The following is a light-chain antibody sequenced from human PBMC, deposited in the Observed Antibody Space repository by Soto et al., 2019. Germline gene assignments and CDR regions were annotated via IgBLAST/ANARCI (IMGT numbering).Light chain of an antibody. J-gene: IGKJ4*01. CDR1: QGISSH. CDR2: TAA. V-gene: IGKV1-8*01. CDR3: QQYFSYPLT. Sequence: AIRMTQSPSSFSASTGDRVTITCRASQGISSHLAWYQVKPGKAPRLLIYTAAYLESAVPSRFSGNRFGTDFTLTISSLQTEDVAVYYCQQYFSYPLTFGRGNKVEIK.